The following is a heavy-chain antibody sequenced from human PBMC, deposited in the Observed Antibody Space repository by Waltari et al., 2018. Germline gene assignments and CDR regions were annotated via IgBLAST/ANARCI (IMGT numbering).Heavy chain of an antibody. V-gene: IGHV3-72*01. J-gene: IGHJ6*02. D-gene: IGHD6-13*01. CDR1: GFTFSDHY. CDR3: ARGVLYSSSWYVFYGMDV. CDR2: TRNKANSYTT. Sequence: EVQLVESGGGLVQPGGSLRLSCAASGFTFSDHYMDWVRQAPGKGLEWVGRTRNKANSYTTEYAASVKGRFTISRDDSKNSLYLQMNSLKTEDTAVYYCARGVLYSSSWYVFYGMDVWGQGTTVIVSS.